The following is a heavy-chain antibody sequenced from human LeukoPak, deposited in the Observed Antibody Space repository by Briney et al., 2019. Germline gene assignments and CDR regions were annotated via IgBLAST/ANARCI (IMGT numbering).Heavy chain of an antibody. CDR1: GGSFSGYY. J-gene: IGHJ4*02. Sequence: SETLSLTCAVYGGSFSGYYWSWIRQPPGKGLEWIGSIYHSGSTYYNPSLKSRVTISVDTSKNQFSLKLSSVTAADTAVYYCARQVRAAIEYFDYWGQGTLVTVSS. CDR2: IYHSGST. D-gene: IGHD2-2*01. V-gene: IGHV4-34*01. CDR3: ARQVRAAIEYFDY.